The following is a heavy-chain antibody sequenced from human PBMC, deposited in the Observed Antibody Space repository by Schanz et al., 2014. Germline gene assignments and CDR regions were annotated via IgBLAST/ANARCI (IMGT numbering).Heavy chain of an antibody. J-gene: IGHJ4*02. CDR1: GFTFSSYA. Sequence: EVQLLESGGGLVQPGGSLRLSCAASGFTFSSYAMSWVRQAPGKGLEWVSALSGSGGSTYYADSVKGRFTISRDISKNTLHLQVTSLRAEDTAIYYCARPRFDYGEVDYWGQGTLVTVSS. CDR2: LSGSGGST. D-gene: IGHD4-17*01. CDR3: ARPRFDYGEVDY. V-gene: IGHV3-23*01.